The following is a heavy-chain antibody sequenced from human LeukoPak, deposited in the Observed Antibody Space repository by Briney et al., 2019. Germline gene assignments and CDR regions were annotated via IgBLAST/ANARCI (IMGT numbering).Heavy chain of an antibody. CDR3: ARDKYGYGYIDY. Sequence: PSETLSLTCAVYGGSFSGYYWSWIRQPPGKGLEWIGYIYYSGSTNYNPSLKSRVTISVDTSKNQFSLKLSSVTAADTAVYYCARDKYGYGYIDYWGQGTLVTVSS. D-gene: IGHD5-18*01. CDR1: GGSFSGYY. V-gene: IGHV4-59*01. CDR2: IYYSGST. J-gene: IGHJ4*02.